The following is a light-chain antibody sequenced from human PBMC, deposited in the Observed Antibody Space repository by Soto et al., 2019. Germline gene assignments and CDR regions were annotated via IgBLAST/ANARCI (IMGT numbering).Light chain of an antibody. CDR2: DAS. J-gene: IGKJ1*01. V-gene: IGKV1-5*01. CDR3: QQCYMGWT. Sequence: IQLTQSPSTFSASVVYIFTITCRASQSIGRFLAWYQHQPGKAPKLLIYDASTLESGVPSRFSGTGSGTEFTFSITSLQPEDFGTYYCQQCYMGWTFGQGTKVDI. CDR1: QSIGRF.